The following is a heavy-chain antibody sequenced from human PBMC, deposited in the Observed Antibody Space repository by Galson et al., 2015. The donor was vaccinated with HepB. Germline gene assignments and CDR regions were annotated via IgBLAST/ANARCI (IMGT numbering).Heavy chain of an antibody. CDR2: ISAYNGNT. CDR1: GYTFTSYG. Sequence: SVKVSCKASGYTFTSYGISWVRQAPGQGLEWMGWISAYNGNTNYAQKLQGRVTMTTDTSTSTAYMELRSLRSDDTAVYYCARDPLPNFGVVIDNDAFDIWGQGTMVTVSS. CDR3: ARDPLPNFGVVIDNDAFDI. V-gene: IGHV1-18*01. D-gene: IGHD3-3*01. J-gene: IGHJ3*02.